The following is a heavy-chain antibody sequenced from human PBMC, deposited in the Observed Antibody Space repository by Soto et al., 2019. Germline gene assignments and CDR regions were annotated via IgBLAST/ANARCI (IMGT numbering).Heavy chain of an antibody. D-gene: IGHD2-2*01. CDR1: GFTFSSYA. V-gene: IGHV3-23*01. Sequence: EVQLLESGGGLVQPGGSLRLSCAASGFTFSSYAMSWVRQAPGKGLEWVSAISGSGGSTYYADSVKGRFTISRDNSKNTLYLQMNSLRAEDTAVYYCAKSHIVVVPAAMEDMGAFDYWGQGTLVTVSS. CDR2: ISGSGGST. J-gene: IGHJ4*02. CDR3: AKSHIVVVPAAMEDMGAFDY.